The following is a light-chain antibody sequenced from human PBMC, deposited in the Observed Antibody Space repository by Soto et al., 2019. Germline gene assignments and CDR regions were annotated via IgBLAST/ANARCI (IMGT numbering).Light chain of an antibody. CDR2: DAS. J-gene: IGKJ4*01. CDR3: QQYNSWVT. Sequence: DIQMTQSPSTLSASVGDRVTITCRASQSISSWLACYQQKPGKAPNLLIYDASNLERGVPSRFSGSGSGTEFTLTISSLQPDDFVTYYCQQYNSWVTFGGGTKVEIK. V-gene: IGKV1-5*01. CDR1: QSISSW.